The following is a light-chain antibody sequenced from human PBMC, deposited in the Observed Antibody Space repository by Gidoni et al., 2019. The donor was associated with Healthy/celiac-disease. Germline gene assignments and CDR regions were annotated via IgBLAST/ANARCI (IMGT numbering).Light chain of an antibody. CDR3: QQYGSSPLT. J-gene: IGKJ4*01. Sequence: ELVLTQSPGTLSLSPGERATLSCRASQSVSSSYLAWYQQKPGQAPRLLIYGASSRATGTPDRFSGSGSGTDFTLTISRLEPEDFAVYYCQQYGSSPLTFGGGTKVEIK. V-gene: IGKV3-20*01. CDR2: GAS. CDR1: QSVSSSY.